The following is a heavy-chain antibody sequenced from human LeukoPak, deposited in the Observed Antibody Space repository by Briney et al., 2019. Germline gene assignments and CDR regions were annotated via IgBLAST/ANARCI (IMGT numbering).Heavy chain of an antibody. D-gene: IGHD5-24*01. CDR2: INPNSGGT. J-gene: IGHJ3*02. V-gene: IGHV1-2*02. CDR3: ARVLMATMGVVGAFDI. CDR1: GYTFTGYY. Sequence: GASVKVSCKASGYTFTGYYMHWVRQAPGQGLEWMGWINPNSGGTNYAQKFQGRVTMTRDTSISTAYMELSRLRSDDTAVYYCARVLMATMGVVGAFDIWGQGTMVTVSS.